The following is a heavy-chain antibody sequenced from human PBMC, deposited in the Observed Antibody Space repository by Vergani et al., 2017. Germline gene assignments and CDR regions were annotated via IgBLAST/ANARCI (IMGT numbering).Heavy chain of an antibody. J-gene: IGHJ6*02. CDR1: GFIFSSYW. Sequence: EVQLVESGGGLVQPGGSLRLSCAASGFIFSSYWMHWVRQAPGKGLEWVSRVNPEGTNTPYADSVKGRFTISRDKSQNTVNLQMNSLRTEDTAVYFCANSVIAGNVGVAYFGMDVWGRGTTVTVSS. D-gene: IGHD2/OR15-2a*01. CDR3: ANSVIAGNVGVAYFGMDV. CDR2: VNPEGTNT. V-gene: IGHV3-74*02.